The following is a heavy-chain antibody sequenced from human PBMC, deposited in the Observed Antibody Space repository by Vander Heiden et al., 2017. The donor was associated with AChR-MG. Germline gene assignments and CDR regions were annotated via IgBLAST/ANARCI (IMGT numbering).Heavy chain of an antibody. CDR1: GGSFSGYY. CDR2: INHSGTT. D-gene: IGHD2-2*01. CDR3: ARGRAYCSSTSCYSNWFDP. J-gene: IGHJ5*02. V-gene: IGHV4-34*01. Sequence: QVQLQQWGAGLLKPSETLSLTCAVHGGSFSGYYWSWIGQPPGKGLGWIGEINHSGTTNSNPSLKSRVTISVDTSKNQFSLKLSSVTAADTAVYYCARGRAYCSSTSCYSNWFDPWGQGTLVTVSS.